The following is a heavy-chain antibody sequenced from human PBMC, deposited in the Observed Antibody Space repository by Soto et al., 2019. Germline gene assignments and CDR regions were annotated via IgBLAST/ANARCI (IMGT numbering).Heavy chain of an antibody. Sequence: PGGSLRLSCAASGFTFSSFAMDWVRQAPGKGLEWVXVXSXXXRXTXXXDXXXXRFTISRDISKNILFLQMNNLRAEDTAVYYCARLYLAAPITSLDYWGQGTLVTVSS. J-gene: IGHJ4*02. CDR2: XSXXXRXT. CDR3: ARLYLAAPITSLDY. CDR1: GFTFSSFA. D-gene: IGHD5-12*01. V-gene: IGHV3-23*01.